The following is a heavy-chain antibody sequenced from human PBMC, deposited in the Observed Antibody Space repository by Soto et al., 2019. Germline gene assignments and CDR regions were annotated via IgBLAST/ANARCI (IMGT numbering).Heavy chain of an antibody. V-gene: IGHV1-3*01. J-gene: IGHJ4*02. Sequence: ASVKVSCKASGYTFTSYAMHRVRQAPGQRLEWMGWINAGNGNTKYSQKFQGRVTITRDTSASTAYMELSSLRSEDTAVYYCAREVSRIGEFDYWGQGTLVTVSS. CDR1: GYTFTSYA. D-gene: IGHD1-26*01. CDR2: INAGNGNT. CDR3: AREVSRIGEFDY.